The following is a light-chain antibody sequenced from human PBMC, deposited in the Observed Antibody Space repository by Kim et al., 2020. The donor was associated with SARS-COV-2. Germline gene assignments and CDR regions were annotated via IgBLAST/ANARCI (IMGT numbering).Light chain of an antibody. CDR3: QQYDTSSYT. CDR2: GAS. J-gene: IGKJ2*01. CDR1: QRVNSNY. V-gene: IGKV3-20*01. Sequence: FAPEERATLSCGASQRVNSNYLAWYQQKPGQAPRLLIYGASSRATAIPDRFSGSGSGTDFTLTINRLEPEDFAVYYCQQYDTSSYTFGQGTKLEI.